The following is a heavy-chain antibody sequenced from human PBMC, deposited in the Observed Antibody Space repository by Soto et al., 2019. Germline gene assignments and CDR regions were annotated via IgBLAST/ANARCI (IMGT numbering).Heavy chain of an antibody. CDR2: MIPIFGTA. J-gene: IGHJ4*02. CDR3: ARDATNARYRSTSPFNY. CDR1: GGTFSSYA. V-gene: IGHV1-69*01. Sequence: QVQLVQSGAEVKKPGSSVKVSCKASGGTFSSYAISWVRQAPGQGLEWMGGMIPIFGTANYAQKFQGRVTITTEESTSTADMELSSLRSEDTLVYYSARDATNARYRSTSPFNYWRQATLVIVAS. D-gene: IGHD6-6*01.